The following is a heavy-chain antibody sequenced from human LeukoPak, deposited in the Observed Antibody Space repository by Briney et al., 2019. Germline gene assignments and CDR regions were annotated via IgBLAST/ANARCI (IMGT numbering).Heavy chain of an antibody. CDR2: INPNSGGT. CDR3: ARDLGMTTVTPYNWFDP. V-gene: IGHV1-2*02. Sequence: EASVKVSCKASGYTFTGYYMHWVRQAPGQGLEWMGWINPNSGGTNYAQKFQGRVTMTRDTSISTAYMELSRLRSDDTAVYYCARDLGMTTVTPYNWFDPWGQGTLVTVSS. D-gene: IGHD4-17*01. J-gene: IGHJ5*02. CDR1: GYTFTGYY.